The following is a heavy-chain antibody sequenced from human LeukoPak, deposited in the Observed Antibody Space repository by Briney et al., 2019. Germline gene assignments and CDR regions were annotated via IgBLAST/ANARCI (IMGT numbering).Heavy chain of an antibody. CDR2: ISGSGAST. CDR3: AKGRGSPYYFEY. J-gene: IGHJ4*02. CDR1: GFTFSSFA. Sequence: PGGSLRLSCAASGFTFSSFAMTWARQAPGKGLEWVSAISGSGASTYYADSVKGRFTISRDNSKNTLYLQMNSLRAEDTAVYYCAKGRGSPYYFEYWGQGTLVTVSS. D-gene: IGHD1-26*01. V-gene: IGHV3-23*01.